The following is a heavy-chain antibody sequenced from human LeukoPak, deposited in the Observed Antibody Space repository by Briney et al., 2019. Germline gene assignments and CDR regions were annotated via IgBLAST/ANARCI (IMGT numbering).Heavy chain of an antibody. CDR3: AKKYYYDGSGSFPHDAFDI. J-gene: IGHJ3*02. V-gene: IGHV3-23*01. Sequence: GGSLRLSCAASGFTFSSYAMSWVRQAPGKGLEWVSAISGSGGSTYYADSVKGRFTISRDNSKNTLSLQMNSLRVEDTAIYYCAKKYYYDGSGSFPHDAFDIWGQGTMVTVSS. CDR1: GFTFSSYA. CDR2: ISGSGGST. D-gene: IGHD3-22*01.